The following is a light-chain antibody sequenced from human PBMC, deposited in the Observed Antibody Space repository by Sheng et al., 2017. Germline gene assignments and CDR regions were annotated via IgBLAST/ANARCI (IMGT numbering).Light chain of an antibody. J-gene: IGKJ1*01. CDR3: QQYVTSRT. V-gene: IGKV3-15*01. Sequence: EIVLTQSPATLSVSPGDRVTLSCRASQSVSSDLAWYQQKPGQAPRLLIYGASTRATGIPARFSWQWVWGQSSLSPSAACSLKILLLYYCQQYVTSRTFGQGTK. CDR2: GAS. CDR1: QSVSSD.